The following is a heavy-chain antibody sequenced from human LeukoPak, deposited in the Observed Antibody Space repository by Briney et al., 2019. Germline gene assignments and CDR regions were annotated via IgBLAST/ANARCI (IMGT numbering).Heavy chain of an antibody. D-gene: IGHD6-19*01. CDR2: IYTGGST. CDR1: GFTVSNNY. V-gene: IGHV3-53*01. J-gene: IGHJ4*02. Sequence: GASLRLSCAASGFTVSNNYMSWVRQAPGKGLEWVSVIYTGGSTYYADSVRGRFTISRDTSKNAVYLQMNSLRAEDTAVYYCARDIWQSSGYWGQGALVTVFS. CDR3: ARDIWQSSGY.